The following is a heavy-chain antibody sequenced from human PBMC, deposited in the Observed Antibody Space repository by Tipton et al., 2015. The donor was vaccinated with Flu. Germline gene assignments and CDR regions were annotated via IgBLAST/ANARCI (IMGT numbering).Heavy chain of an antibody. J-gene: IGHJ6*02. Sequence: SLRLSCAASGFTFSSYAMHWVRQAPGKGLEWVAVISYDGSNKYYADSVKGRFTISRDNSKNTLYLQMNSLRAEDTAVYYCASGYDYVLPSPYYYYGMDVWGQGTTVTVSS. V-gene: IGHV3-30-3*01. CDR2: ISYDGSNK. CDR3: ASGYDYVLPSPYYYYGMDV. D-gene: IGHD3-16*01. CDR1: GFTFSSYA.